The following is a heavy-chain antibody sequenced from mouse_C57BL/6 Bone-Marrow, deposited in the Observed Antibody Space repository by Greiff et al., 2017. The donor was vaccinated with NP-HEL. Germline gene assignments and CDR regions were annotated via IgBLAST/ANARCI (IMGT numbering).Heavy chain of an antibody. Sequence: DVQLVESGGGLVKPGGSLKLSCAASGFTFSDYGMHWVRQAPEKGLEWVAYISSGSSTIYYADTVKGRFTISRDNAKNTLFLQMTSLRSEDTAMYYCANSSGYVSFAYWGQGTLVTVSA. J-gene: IGHJ3*01. CDR1: GFTFSDYG. CDR3: ANSSGYVSFAY. D-gene: IGHD3-2*02. V-gene: IGHV5-17*01. CDR2: ISSGSSTI.